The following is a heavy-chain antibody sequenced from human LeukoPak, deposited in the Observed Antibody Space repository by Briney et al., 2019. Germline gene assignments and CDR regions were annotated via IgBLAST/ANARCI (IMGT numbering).Heavy chain of an antibody. V-gene: IGHV4-59*02. CDR2: IYKNGNT. Sequence: SETLSLTCTVSGDTVIPYYWNWIRQPPGKGLEWIAYIYKNGNTNYNPSLKSRVTISVDTSKNQFSLNLTSVTAADTAIYYCATLAANGDNYFDYWARESWSPSPQ. CDR3: ATLAANGDNYFDY. CDR1: GDTVIPYY. D-gene: IGHD4-17*01. J-gene: IGHJ4*02.